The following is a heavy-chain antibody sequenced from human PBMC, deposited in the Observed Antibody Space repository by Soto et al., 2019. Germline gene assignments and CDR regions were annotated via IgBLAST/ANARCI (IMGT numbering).Heavy chain of an antibody. V-gene: IGHV3-21*01. D-gene: IGHD1-26*01. CDR2: ISGSSDYI. CDR3: ARGVIILVGAATRPLDY. J-gene: IGHJ4*02. Sequence: EVQLVESGGGLVKPGGSLRLACAGSGFPFSSHSMFWVRQAPGKGLEWVSSISGSSDYIFYADSVRGRFTISRDNAKNSQFLKMNSLRAEDTAMYYCARGVIILVGAATRPLDYWGQGNLVTVSS. CDR1: GFPFSSHS.